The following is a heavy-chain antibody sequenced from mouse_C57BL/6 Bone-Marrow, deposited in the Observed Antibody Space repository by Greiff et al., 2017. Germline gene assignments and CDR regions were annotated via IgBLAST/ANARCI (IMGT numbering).Heavy chain of an antibody. V-gene: IGHV1-64*01. D-gene: IGHD2-5*01. J-gene: IGHJ4*01. CDR2: IHPYSGST. Sequence: QVQLQQPGAELVKPGASVKLSCKASCYTFTSYWMHWVKQRPGQGLEWIGMIHPYSGSTNYNEKFKSKATLTVDKSSSTAYMQLSSLTSEDSAVYYGAREGSYSNCFYAMDDWGQGTSVTVSS. CDR3: AREGSYSNCFYAMDD. CDR1: CYTFTSYW.